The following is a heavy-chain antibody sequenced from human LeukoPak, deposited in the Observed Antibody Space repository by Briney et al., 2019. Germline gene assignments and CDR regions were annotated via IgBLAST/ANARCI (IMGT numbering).Heavy chain of an antibody. CDR1: GGSIGSGDYY. Sequence: SQTLSLTCTVSGGSIGSGDYYCSWIRQPPGKGLEWIGYIYDSGSAYYNPSLKSRVTISVDTSKNQLSVKLSSVTAADTAVYYCARGQSDAFDIWGQGTMVTVSS. V-gene: IGHV4-30-4*01. CDR2: IYDSGSA. J-gene: IGHJ3*02. CDR3: ARGQSDAFDI.